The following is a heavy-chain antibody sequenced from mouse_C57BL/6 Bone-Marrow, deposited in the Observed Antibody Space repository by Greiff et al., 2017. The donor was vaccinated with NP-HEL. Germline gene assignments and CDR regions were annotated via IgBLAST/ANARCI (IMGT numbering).Heavy chain of an antibody. CDR2: IRNKANGYTT. CDR1: GFTFTDYY. D-gene: IGHD2-3*01. J-gene: IGHJ4*01. Sequence: EVMLVESGGGLVQPGGSLSLSCAASGFTFTDYYMSWVRQPPGKALEWLGFIRNKANGYTTEYSASVKGRFTISRDNSQSILYLQMNALRAEDSATYYCARWDGYYYAMDDWGQGTSVTVSS. V-gene: IGHV7-3*01. CDR3: ARWDGYYYAMDD.